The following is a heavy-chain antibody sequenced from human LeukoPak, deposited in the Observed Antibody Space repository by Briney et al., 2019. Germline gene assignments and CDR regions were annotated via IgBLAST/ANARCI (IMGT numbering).Heavy chain of an antibody. CDR3: AREPPVTYYYYYGMDV. CDR1: GYTFTGYY. V-gene: IGHV1-2*02. CDR2: INPNSGGT. J-gene: IGHJ6*02. D-gene: IGHD1-14*01. Sequence: ASVKVSCKASGYTFTGYYMHWVRQAPGQGLEWMGWINPNSGGTNYAQKFQGRVTMTRDTSISTAYMELSRLRSDDTAAYYCAREPPVTYYYYYGMDVWGQGTTVTVSS.